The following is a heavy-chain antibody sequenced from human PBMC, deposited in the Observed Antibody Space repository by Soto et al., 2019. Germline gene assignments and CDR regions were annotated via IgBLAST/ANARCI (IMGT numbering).Heavy chain of an antibody. J-gene: IGHJ4*02. D-gene: IGHD5-18*01. CDR3: ARHLDWLQPNAQYFDY. V-gene: IGHV4-59*08. CDR1: GGSISRYY. Sequence: SETLSLTCTVSGGSISRYYWSWIRQRPGKGLEWIGYIYYSGSTNYNPSLKSRVTISVDTSKNQFSLKLSSVTAADTAVYYCARHLDWLQPNAQYFDYWGQGTLVTVSS. CDR2: IYYSGST.